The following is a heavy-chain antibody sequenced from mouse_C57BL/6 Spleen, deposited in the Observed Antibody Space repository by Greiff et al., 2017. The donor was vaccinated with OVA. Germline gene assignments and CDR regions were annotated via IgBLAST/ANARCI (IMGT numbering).Heavy chain of an antibody. J-gene: IGHJ4*01. CDR3: ARELGDAMDY. Sequence: QVQLQQSGPGLVQPSQSLSITCTVSGFSLTSYGVHWVRQSPGKGLEWLGVIWSGGSTDYNAAFISRLSISKDNSKSQVFIKMNSLQDDDTAIYYCARELGDAMDYWGQGTSVTVSS. CDR2: IWSGGST. CDR1: GFSLTSYG. V-gene: IGHV2-2*01. D-gene: IGHD3-3*01.